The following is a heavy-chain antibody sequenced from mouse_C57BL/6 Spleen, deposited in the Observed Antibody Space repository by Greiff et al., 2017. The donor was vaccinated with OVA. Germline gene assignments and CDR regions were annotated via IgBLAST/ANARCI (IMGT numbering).Heavy chain of an antibody. V-gene: IGHV1-64*01. CDR3: ARCDYDGYYAMDY. J-gene: IGHJ4*01. CDR1: GYTFTSYW. D-gene: IGHD2-4*01. Sequence: QVHVKQPGAELVKPGASVKLSCKASGYTFTSYWMHWVKQRPGQGLEWIGMIHPNSGSTNYNEKFKSKATLTVDKSSSTAYMQLSSLTSEDSAVYYCARCDYDGYYAMDYWGQGTSVTVSS. CDR2: IHPNSGST.